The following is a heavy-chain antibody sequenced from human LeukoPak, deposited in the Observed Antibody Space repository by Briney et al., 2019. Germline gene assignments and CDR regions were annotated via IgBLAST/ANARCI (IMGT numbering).Heavy chain of an antibody. Sequence: ASVKVSCKAPGYTFTVYYMHWVRQAPGQGLEWMGWINPNSGGTNYAQKFQGSISMTRDTSISTAYMELSRLRSDDTAVCYCASPLQWMAFDYWGQGTLVTVSS. CDR2: INPNSGGT. V-gene: IGHV1-2*02. CDR1: GYTFTVYY. D-gene: IGHD6-19*01. CDR3: ASPLQWMAFDY. J-gene: IGHJ4*02.